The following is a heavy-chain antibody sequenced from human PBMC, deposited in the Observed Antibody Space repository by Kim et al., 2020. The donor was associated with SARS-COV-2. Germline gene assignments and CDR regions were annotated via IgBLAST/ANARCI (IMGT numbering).Heavy chain of an antibody. J-gene: IGHJ2*01. CDR1: GYTFTGYY. Sequence: ASVKVSCKASGYTFTGYYMHWVRQAPGQGLEWMGWINPNSGGTNYAQKFQGRVTMTRDTSISTAYMELSRLRSDDTAVYYCARAGGHWGYWYFDLWGRGTLVTVSS. CDR3: ARAGGHWGYWYFDL. V-gene: IGHV1-2*02. D-gene: IGHD7-27*01. CDR2: INPNSGGT.